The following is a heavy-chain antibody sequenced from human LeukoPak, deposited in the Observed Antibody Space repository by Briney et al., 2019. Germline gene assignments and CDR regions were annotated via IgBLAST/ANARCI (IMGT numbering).Heavy chain of an antibody. D-gene: IGHD5-18*01. CDR1: GFTFSNYE. CDR3: ARVRSGYSHENYFDY. CDR2: ISASGSTI. J-gene: IGHJ4*02. V-gene: IGHV3-48*03. Sequence: GWSLRLSCAASGFTFSNYEMYWVRQAPGKGLEWVSYISASGSTIYYADSVKGRFTISRDNAEDSLYLQMNSLRAEDTAVYYCARVRSGYSHENYFDYWGQGTLVTVSS.